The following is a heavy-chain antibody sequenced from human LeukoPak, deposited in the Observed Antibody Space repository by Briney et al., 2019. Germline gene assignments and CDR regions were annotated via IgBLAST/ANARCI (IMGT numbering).Heavy chain of an antibody. CDR3: ARDYPAPRWYFDL. J-gene: IGHJ2*01. V-gene: IGHV3-48*02. Sequence: PGGSLRLSCAASGFTFSIYSMNWVRQAPGKGLEWVSYISSSSSTIYYADSVRGRFTISRDNAKNSLYLQMNSLRDEDTAVYYCARDYPAPRWYFDLWGRGTLVTVFS. CDR2: ISSSSSTI. CDR1: GFTFSIYS.